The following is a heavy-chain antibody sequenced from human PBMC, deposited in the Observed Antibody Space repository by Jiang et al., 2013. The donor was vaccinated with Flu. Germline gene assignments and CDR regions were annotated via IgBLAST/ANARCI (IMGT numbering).Heavy chain of an antibody. V-gene: IGHV4-59*01. D-gene: IGHD1-1*01. Sequence: GSGLVKPSETLSLTCTVSGGSISSYYWSWIRQPPGKGLEWIGYIYYSGSTNYNPSLKSRVTISVDTSKNQFSLKLSSVTAADTAVYYCARAGRLERRRFDYWGQGTLVTVSS. J-gene: IGHJ4*02. CDR1: GGSISSYY. CDR3: ARAGRLERRRFDY. CDR2: IYYSGST.